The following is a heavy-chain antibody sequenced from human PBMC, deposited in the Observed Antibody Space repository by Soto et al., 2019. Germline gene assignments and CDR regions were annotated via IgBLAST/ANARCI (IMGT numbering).Heavy chain of an antibody. CDR3: TTAAGTQYYYYYNLDV. D-gene: IGHD1-1*01. CDR2: IKTKADGGAT. CDR1: GFTFTNAY. J-gene: IGHJ6*02. Sequence: EVQLVESGGGLVKPGGSLRLSCAASGFTFTNAYMNWVRQAPGKGLEWVGRIKTKADGGATDYAASVRDGFTISRDDSKNTLYLQMNILKTDDTAVYYCTTAAGTQYYYYYNLDVWGQGTTVAVSS. V-gene: IGHV3-15*07.